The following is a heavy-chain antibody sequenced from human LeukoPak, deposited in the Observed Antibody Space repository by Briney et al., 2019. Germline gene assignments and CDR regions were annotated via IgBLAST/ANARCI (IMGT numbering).Heavy chain of an antibody. V-gene: IGHV4-34*01. J-gene: IGHJ4*02. CDR2: INHSGST. CDR3: ANGGGQPYYFDY. D-gene: IGHD3-10*01. CDR1: GGSFSGYY. Sequence: SETLSLTCAVYGGSFSGYYWSWIRQPPGKGLEWIGEINHSGSTNYNPSLKSRVTISVDTSKNQFSLKLSSVTAADTAVYYCANGGGQPYYFDYWGQGTLVTVSS.